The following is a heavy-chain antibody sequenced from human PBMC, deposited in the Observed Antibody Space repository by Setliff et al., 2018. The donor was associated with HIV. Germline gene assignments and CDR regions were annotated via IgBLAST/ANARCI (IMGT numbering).Heavy chain of an antibody. CDR1: GYSISSGYY. CDR2: IYHTGST. CDR3: ARGQQIVNWFDP. V-gene: IGHV4-38-2*01. J-gene: IGHJ5*02. Sequence: SETLSLTCAVSGYSISSGYYWGWIRQPPGNGLEWIGSIYHTGSTYYKPSLKSRVTISVDASKNQFSLKLSSVTAADTAVYYCARGQQIVNWFDPWGQGTLVTVSS. D-gene: IGHD3-22*01.